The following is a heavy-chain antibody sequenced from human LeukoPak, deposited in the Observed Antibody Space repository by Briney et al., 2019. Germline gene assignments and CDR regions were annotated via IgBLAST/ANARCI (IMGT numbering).Heavy chain of an antibody. Sequence: SETLSLTCAVYGGSFSGYYWSWIRQPPGKGLEWIGEINHSGSTNYNPSFKSRVTISVDTSKNQFSLKLSSVTAADTAVYYCARAPWAPIVATISSWFDPWGQGTLVTVSS. CDR3: ARAPWAPIVATISSWFDP. CDR2: INHSGST. V-gene: IGHV4-34*01. J-gene: IGHJ5*02. D-gene: IGHD5-12*01. CDR1: GGSFSGYY.